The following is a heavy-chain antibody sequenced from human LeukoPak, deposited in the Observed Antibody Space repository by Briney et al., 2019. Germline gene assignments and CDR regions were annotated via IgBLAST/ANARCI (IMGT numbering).Heavy chain of an antibody. CDR2: IYTSGST. CDR3: AGGYSYGLWYDY. V-gene: IGHV4-4*07. CDR1: GGSISGYY. D-gene: IGHD5-18*01. Sequence: SETLSLTCTVSGGSISGYYWSWIRQPAGKGLEWIGRIYTSGSTNYNPSLKSRVTMSVDTSKNQFSLKLSSVTAADTAVYYCAGGYSYGLWYDYWGQGTLVTVSS. J-gene: IGHJ4*02.